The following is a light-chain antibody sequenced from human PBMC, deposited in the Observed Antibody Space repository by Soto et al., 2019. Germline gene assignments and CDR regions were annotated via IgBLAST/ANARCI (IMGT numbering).Light chain of an antibody. CDR2: GVS. Sequence: EIVMTQSPATLSVSPGERATLSCRASQSVSSNLAWYQQKPGQAPRLLIYGVSTRATGIPARFSGSGSGTDFNLTIISLQSEDFAVYYFQQYNNWPPLTYGGGNKVEIK. V-gene: IGKV3-15*01. CDR1: QSVSSN. CDR3: QQYNNWPPLT. J-gene: IGKJ4*01.